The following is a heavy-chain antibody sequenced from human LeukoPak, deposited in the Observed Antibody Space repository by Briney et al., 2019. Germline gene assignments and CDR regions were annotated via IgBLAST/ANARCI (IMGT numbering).Heavy chain of an antibody. J-gene: IGHJ6*03. V-gene: IGHV3-7*03. CDR2: ISQDGSEK. CDR1: EFTFSSYW. Sequence: GGSLRLSCAASEFTFSSYWMSWVRQAPGKGLEWVANISQDGSEKYYVDSVKGRFTISRDNAKNTLYLQMNSLRAEDTAVYYCAKRRTATLGYYYYMDVWGKGTTVTISS. D-gene: IGHD1/OR15-1a*01. CDR3: AKRRTATLGYYYYMDV.